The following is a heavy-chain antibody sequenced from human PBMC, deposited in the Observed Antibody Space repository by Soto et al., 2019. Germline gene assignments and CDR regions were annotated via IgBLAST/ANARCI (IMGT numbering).Heavy chain of an antibody. J-gene: IGHJ4*02. CDR2: IDTSGST. D-gene: IGHD3-3*01. CDR3: ERGGHDFWSGPFDY. V-gene: IGHV4-4*07. Sequence: SETLSLTCTVSGGSISTYYCNWIRQPAGKGLEWIGRIDTSGSTNYNPALKSRVTMSVDTSEKQFSLKLSSVTAADTAVYYCERGGHDFWSGPFDYWGQGSLVTVSS. CDR1: GGSISTYY.